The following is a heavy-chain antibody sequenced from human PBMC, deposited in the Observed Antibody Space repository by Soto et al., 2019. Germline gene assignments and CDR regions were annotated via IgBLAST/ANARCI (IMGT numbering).Heavy chain of an antibody. J-gene: IGHJ4*01. Sequence: PSETLSLTCTVSGGSITSSNWWTWVRQPPGKGLEWIGEIFPTGSTKYTPSLRSRVAISLDKSKNQFSLRLSSVTAADTAVYYCAKEGDCYGGGFPLDYWGHGIQVTVYS. V-gene: IGHV4-4*02. CDR3: AKEGDCYGGGFPLDY. CDR2: IFPTGST. CDR1: GGSITSSNW. D-gene: IGHD4-17*01.